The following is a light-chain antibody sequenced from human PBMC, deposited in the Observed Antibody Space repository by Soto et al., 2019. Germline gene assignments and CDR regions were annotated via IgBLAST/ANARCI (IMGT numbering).Light chain of an antibody. CDR1: QSVSRN. J-gene: IGKJ1*01. CDR3: QQYNKWPLT. Sequence: EIMMTQSPGTLSASPGERATLSCRASQSVSRNLAWYKQKPGQAPRLLIYAVSTRATGIPARFSGSGSGTEFTLTISSLQSEDFAVYYCQQYNKWPLTFGQGTKVEIK. V-gene: IGKV3-15*01. CDR2: AVS.